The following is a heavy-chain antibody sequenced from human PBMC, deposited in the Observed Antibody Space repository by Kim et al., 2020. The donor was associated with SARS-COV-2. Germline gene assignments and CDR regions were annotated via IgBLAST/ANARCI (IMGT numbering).Heavy chain of an antibody. CDR3: ARVTYYYDSSGYWGY. Sequence: QKFQGRVTMTRDTSTSTVYMELSSLRSEDTAVYYCARVTYYYDSSGYWGYWGQGTLVTVSS. V-gene: IGHV1-46*01. D-gene: IGHD3-22*01. J-gene: IGHJ4*02.